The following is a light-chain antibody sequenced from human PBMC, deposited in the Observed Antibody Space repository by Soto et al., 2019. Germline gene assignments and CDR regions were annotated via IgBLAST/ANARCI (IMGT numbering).Light chain of an antibody. V-gene: IGKV3-20*01. CDR3: QHYSSPGT. CDR1: QSVSPSF. J-gene: IGKJ1*01. Sequence: ELVLTQSPATLSLSPGERATLSCRASQSVSPSFLAWSQQKPCQPPRLLIYGASNRAAGIPGRCSGSGSGTYFPLIISRQAPEDSAEYYYQHYSSPGTFGQGTKLDIK. CDR2: GAS.